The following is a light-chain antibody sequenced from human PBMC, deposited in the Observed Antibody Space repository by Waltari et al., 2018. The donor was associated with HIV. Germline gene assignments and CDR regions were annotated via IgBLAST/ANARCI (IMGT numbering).Light chain of an antibody. CDR3: YPYGTLRYT. Sequence: DIVLTQSPGTLSLSPGDRATLSCRASQSLTSHFLAWYQQKPGQAPRLLVSGASRRARCIPDRFSGSGSGTGFALTINSLEPEDFALYYCYPYGTLRYTFGQGTRLEIK. V-gene: IGKV3-20*01. CDR1: QSLTSHF. J-gene: IGKJ2*01. CDR2: GAS.